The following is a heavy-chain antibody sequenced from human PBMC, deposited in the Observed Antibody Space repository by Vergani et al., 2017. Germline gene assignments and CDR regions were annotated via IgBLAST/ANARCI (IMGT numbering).Heavy chain of an antibody. CDR2: ISWNSGSI. V-gene: IGHV3-9*03. CDR3: AKDGGYDPYYYYGMDV. J-gene: IGHJ6*02. CDR1: GFTFDDYV. D-gene: IGHD5-12*01. Sequence: EVQLVESGGGLVQLGRSLRLSCAASGFTFDDYVMHWVRQAPGKGLEWVSGISWNSGSIGYADSVKGRFTISRDNAKNSLYLQMNSLRAEDMALYYCAKDGGYDPYYYYGMDVWGQGTTVTVSS.